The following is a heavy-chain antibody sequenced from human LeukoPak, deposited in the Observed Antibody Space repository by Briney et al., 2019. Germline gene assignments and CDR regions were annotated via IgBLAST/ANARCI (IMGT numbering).Heavy chain of an antibody. Sequence: PSETLSLTCSVSGGSISSHYWSWIRQPPAKGLKWIGYIYYSGSTKYNPSLKSRVTISVDTSKNQFSLKLSSVTAADTAVYYCARGGTTVTPGLLWFDPWGQGTLVTVSS. J-gene: IGHJ5*02. CDR2: IYYSGST. D-gene: IGHD4-17*01. CDR3: ARGGTTVTPGLLWFDP. V-gene: IGHV4-59*11. CDR1: GGSISSHY.